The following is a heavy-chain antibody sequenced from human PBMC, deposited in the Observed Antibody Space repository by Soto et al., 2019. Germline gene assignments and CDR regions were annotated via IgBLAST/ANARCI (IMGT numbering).Heavy chain of an antibody. V-gene: IGHV1-46*03. D-gene: IGHD6-13*01. CDR3: ARDVSYGGIAAAGTLYY. CDR1: GYTFTSYY. CDR2: INPSGGST. Sequence: ASVKVSCKASGYTFTSYYMHWVRQAPGQGLDWMGIINPSGGSTSYAQKFQGRVTMTRDTSTSTVYMELSSLRSEDTAVYYCARDVSYGGIAAAGTLYYWGQGTLVTVSS. J-gene: IGHJ4*02.